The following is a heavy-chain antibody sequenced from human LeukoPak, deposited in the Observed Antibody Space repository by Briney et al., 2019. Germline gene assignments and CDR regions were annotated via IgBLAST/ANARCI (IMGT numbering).Heavy chain of an antibody. V-gene: IGHV1-69*13. J-gene: IGHJ4*02. D-gene: IGHD6-13*01. CDR1: GGTFSSYA. CDR3: ARDKKAAAAGPVSLDY. CDR2: IIPIFGTA. Sequence: ASVKVSCKASGGTFSSYAISWVRQAPGHGLEWMGGIIPIFGTANYAQKFQGRVTITADESTSTAYMELSSLRSEDTAVYYCARDKKAAAAGPVSLDYWGQGTLVTVSS.